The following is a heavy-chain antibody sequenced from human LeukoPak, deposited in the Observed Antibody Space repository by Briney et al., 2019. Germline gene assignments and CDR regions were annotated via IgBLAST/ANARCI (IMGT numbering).Heavy chain of an antibody. Sequence: PGGSLRLSCAASGFTFSNYWMSWARQAPGRGPEWVANIDQDGSKKYYVDSVKGRFTISRDNPKNSLYLQMNSLRAEDTAVYFCARSGPYQLPPRPIDYWGQGTLVTVSS. CDR2: IDQDGSKK. D-gene: IGHD2-2*01. J-gene: IGHJ4*02. CDR1: GFTFSNYW. V-gene: IGHV3-7*01. CDR3: ARSGPYQLPPRPIDY.